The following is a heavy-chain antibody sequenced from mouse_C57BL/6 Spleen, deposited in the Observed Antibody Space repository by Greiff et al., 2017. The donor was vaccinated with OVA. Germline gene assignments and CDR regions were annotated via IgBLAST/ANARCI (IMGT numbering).Heavy chain of an antibody. Sequence: QVQLKESGAELARPGASVKLSCKASGYTFTSYGISWVKQRTGQGLEWIGEIYPRSGNTYYNEKFKGKATLTADKSSSTAYMELRSLTSEDSAVYFCARRGRGYYAMDYWGQGTSVTVSS. V-gene: IGHV1-81*01. CDR2: IYPRSGNT. CDR3: ARRGRGYYAMDY. CDR1: GYTFTSYG. J-gene: IGHJ4*01. D-gene: IGHD3-3*01.